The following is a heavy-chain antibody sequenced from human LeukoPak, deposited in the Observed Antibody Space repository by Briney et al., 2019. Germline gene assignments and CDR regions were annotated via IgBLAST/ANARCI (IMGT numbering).Heavy chain of an antibody. V-gene: IGHV3-7*01. CDR3: ARGVETGVDWFDP. CDR2: IKQDGSEK. J-gene: IGHJ5*02. CDR1: GFTFSTYW. Sequence: QPGGSQRLSCAASGFTFSTYWMTWVRQAPGKGLEWVANIKQDGSEKYYVDSVKGRFTISRDNAKNSLYLQMNSLRAEDTAVYYCARGVETGVDWFDPWGQGTLVTVSS. D-gene: IGHD7-27*01.